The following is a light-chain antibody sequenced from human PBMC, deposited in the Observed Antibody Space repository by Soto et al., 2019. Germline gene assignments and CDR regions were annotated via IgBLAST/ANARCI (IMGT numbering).Light chain of an antibody. CDR2: GAS. V-gene: IGKV3-20*01. J-gene: IGKJ2*01. CDR1: QSVVSNY. CDR3: HQYRTSPYT. Sequence: EIVLTQSPGTLSLSPGERATLSCRASQSVVSNYLAWFQQNPGQAPRLLIYGASNRATGIPDRFSGSGSGTDSTLTISRLDPEEFAVYYCHQYRTSPYTFGQGTKLDLK.